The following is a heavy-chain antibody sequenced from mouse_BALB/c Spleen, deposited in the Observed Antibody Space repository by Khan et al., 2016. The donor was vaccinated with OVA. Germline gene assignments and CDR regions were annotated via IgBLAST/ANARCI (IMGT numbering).Heavy chain of an antibody. D-gene: IGHD1-1*01. J-gene: IGHJ1*01. V-gene: IGHV9-1*02. CDR2: INTYTGEL. Sequence: QIQLVQSGPELKKPGETVKISCKASGYTFTNYRMNWMKQAPGKGLKWMGWINTYTGELTYGDDFKGRFAFSLETSASTAYLQINNLKNEDMATYFCARESSYWYFDVWGAGTTVTVSS. CDR1: GYTFTNYR. CDR3: ARESSYWYFDV.